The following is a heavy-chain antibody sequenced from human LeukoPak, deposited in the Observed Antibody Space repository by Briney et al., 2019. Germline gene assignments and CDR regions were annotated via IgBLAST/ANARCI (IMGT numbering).Heavy chain of an antibody. CDR2: IIPVFGAT. Sequence: ASVKVSCKASGYTFTSYYMHWVRQAPGQGLEWMGGIIPVFGATSFAQKFRGRVTIVADQSTSTGYMELSSLRAEDTAVYYCAREEARNVYFDYWGQGTLVTVSS. V-gene: IGHV1-69*13. J-gene: IGHJ4*02. CDR3: AREEARNVYFDY. D-gene: IGHD1-1*01. CDR1: GYTFTSYY.